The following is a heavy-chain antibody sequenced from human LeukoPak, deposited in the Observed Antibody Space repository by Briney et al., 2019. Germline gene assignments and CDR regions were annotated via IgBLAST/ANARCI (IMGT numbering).Heavy chain of an antibody. Sequence: ASVKVSCKASGYTFTSYDINWVRQAPGQGLEWMGWINPNSGGTNYAQKFQGRVTMTRDTSISTAYMELSRLRSDDTAVYYCARDLVSSGSRGDVWGKGTTVTISS. CDR1: GYTFTSYD. D-gene: IGHD6-19*01. CDR3: ARDLVSSGSRGDV. V-gene: IGHV1-2*02. CDR2: INPNSGGT. J-gene: IGHJ6*04.